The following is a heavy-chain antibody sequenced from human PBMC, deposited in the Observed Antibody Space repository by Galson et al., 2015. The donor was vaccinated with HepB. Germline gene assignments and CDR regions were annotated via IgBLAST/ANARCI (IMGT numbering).Heavy chain of an antibody. CDR1: GFTFSNYA. CDR3: AKWLLAYCGGDCLPSFDS. J-gene: IGHJ4*02. Sequence: SLRLSCAASGFTFSNYAMSWVRQAPGKGLEWVSAISGVGSSTYYADSVKGLFTISRDNSKNTLYLQMNSLRADDTAVYYCAKWLLAYCGGDCLPSFDSWGQGTLVTVSS. D-gene: IGHD2-21*02. V-gene: IGHV3-23*01. CDR2: ISGVGSST.